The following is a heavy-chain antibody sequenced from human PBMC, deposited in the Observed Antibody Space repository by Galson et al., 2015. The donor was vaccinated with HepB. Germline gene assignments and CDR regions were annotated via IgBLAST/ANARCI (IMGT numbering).Heavy chain of an antibody. Sequence: SLRLSCAASGFTFSSYAMHWVRQAPGKGLEWVAVISSDTNNKYYADSVKGRFTISRDNSKYTLYLQMNSLRAADTAVYYCAKGSQSGYYRPIDYWGQGTLVTVSS. D-gene: IGHD3-3*01. CDR3: AKGSQSGYYRPIDY. CDR1: GFTFSSYA. V-gene: IGHV3-30*18. J-gene: IGHJ4*02. CDR2: ISSDTNNK.